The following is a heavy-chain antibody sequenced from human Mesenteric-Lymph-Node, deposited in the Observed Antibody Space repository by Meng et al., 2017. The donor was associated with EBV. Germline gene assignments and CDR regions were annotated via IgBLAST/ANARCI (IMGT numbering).Heavy chain of an antibody. CDR3: ARDSGITVTNSFDY. CDR2: IYRTGST. D-gene: IGHD1-20*01. Sequence: QVQLHAAGPGLVMPSETLSLTCSVSGGSVSSGSYYWSWIRQAPGKGLEWIGYIYRTGSTDYNPSLNSRVSISIDASKNQFSLRLTSVTAAATAVYYCARDSGITVTNSFDYWGQGALVTVSS. J-gene: IGHJ4*02. CDR1: GGSVSSGSYY. V-gene: IGHV4-61*01.